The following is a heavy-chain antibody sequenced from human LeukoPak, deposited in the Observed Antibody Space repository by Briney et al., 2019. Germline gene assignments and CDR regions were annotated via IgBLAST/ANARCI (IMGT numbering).Heavy chain of an antibody. V-gene: IGHV4-30-4*01. CDR2: IYYSGST. D-gene: IGHD6-19*01. CDR1: GGSISSGDYY. J-gene: IGHJ6*03. CDR3: ARELRGRPVANTGYYYYYMDV. Sequence: SETLSLTCTVSGGSISSGDYYWSWIRQPPGKGLEWIGYIYYSGSTYYNPSLKSRVTISVDTSKNQFSLKLSSVTAADTAVYYCARELRGRPVANTGYYYYYMDVWGKGTTVTVSS.